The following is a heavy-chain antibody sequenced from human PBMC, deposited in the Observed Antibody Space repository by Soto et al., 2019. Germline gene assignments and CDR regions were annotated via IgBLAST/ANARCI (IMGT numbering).Heavy chain of an antibody. Sequence: TXSLTRTVSGGSISSGDYYWSWIRQPPGKGLEWIGYIYXSGSNXYHPSLKSRVXXSVDTYKXXFSLKLRSVTAADTAVYYCAREGIAAARTVLDYWGQETLVTVSS. V-gene: IGHV4-30-4*01. CDR2: IYXSGSN. CDR3: AREGIAAARTVLDY. D-gene: IGHD6-13*01. CDR1: GGSISSGDYY. J-gene: IGHJ4*02.